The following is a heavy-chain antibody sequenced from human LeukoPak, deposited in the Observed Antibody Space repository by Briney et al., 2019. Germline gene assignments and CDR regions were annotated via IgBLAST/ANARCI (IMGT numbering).Heavy chain of an antibody. CDR3: AVPYSGSYGWFDP. CDR2: INHSGST. CDR1: GGSFSGYY. D-gene: IGHD1-26*01. V-gene: IGHV4-34*01. J-gene: IGHJ5*02. Sequence: SETLSLTCAVSGGSFSGYYWSWIRQPPGKGLEWIGEINHSGSTNYNPSLKSRVTISVDTSKNQFSLKLSSVTAADTAVYYCAVPYSGSYGWFDPWGQGTLVTVSS.